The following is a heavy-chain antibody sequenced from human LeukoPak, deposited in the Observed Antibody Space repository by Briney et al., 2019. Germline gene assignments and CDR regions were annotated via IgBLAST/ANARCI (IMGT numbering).Heavy chain of an antibody. CDR1: GYTFTSYT. J-gene: IGHJ6*03. D-gene: IGHD6-6*01. CDR3: ARGSSIAVRTPYYHMDV. V-gene: IGHV7-4-1*02. CDR2: INTYTGNP. Sequence: ASVKVSCKASGYTFTSYTMNWVRQAPGQGLEWMGWINTYTGNPTYTQGFTGRFVFSLDTSVSTAHLQISSLQAEDTAVYYCARGSSIAVRTPYYHMDVWGNGTTVTVSS.